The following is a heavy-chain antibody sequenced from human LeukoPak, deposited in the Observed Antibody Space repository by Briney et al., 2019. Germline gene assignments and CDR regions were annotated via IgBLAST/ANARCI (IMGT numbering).Heavy chain of an antibody. D-gene: IGHD3-16*01. J-gene: IGHJ4*02. CDR1: GFTFSNYW. CDR3: SRDAMRGGDYDN. Sequence: PGGSLRLSCVGSGFTFSNYWMSWSRQAPGKGLEGVANIKEDGSEKHYVDSGRGRFTISRDNAKNSLYLQMNSLRADDTSVYYCSRDAMRGGDYDNWGQGTLVTVSS. V-gene: IGHV3-7*01. CDR2: IKEDGSEK.